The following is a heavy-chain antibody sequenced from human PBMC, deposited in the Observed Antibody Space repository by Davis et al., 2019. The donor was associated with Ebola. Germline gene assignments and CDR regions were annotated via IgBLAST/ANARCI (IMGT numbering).Heavy chain of an antibody. CDR1: GFTFSSYS. J-gene: IGHJ4*02. V-gene: IGHV3-21*01. Sequence: GESLKIPCAASGFTFSSYSMTWVRQAPGKGLEWVSSISSSSSYIYYADSVKGRFTIPRDNAKNSLYLQMNSLRDEDTAVYYCARSVWRVVVITEYFDYWGQGTLVTVSS. CDR3: ARSVWRVVVITEYFDY. D-gene: IGHD3-22*01. CDR2: ISSSSSYI.